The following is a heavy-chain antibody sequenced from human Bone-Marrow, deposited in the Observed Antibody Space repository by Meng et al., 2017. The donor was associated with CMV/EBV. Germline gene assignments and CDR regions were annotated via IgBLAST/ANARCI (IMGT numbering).Heavy chain of an antibody. D-gene: IGHD6-19*01. CDR3: ASFHGSGGRPPFY. V-gene: IGHV5-51*01. J-gene: IGHJ4*02. CDR1: GYSFTSYW. CDR2: IYPGDSDT. Sequence: GESPKISCKGSGYSFTSYWIGWVRQMPGKGLEWMGIIYPGDSDTRYSPSFQGQVTISADKSISTAYLQWRSLKASDTAMYYFASFHGSGGRPPFYRGQGALVTVFS.